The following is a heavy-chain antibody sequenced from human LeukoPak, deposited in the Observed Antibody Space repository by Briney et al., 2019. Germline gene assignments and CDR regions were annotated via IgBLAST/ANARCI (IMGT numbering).Heavy chain of an antibody. CDR2: ISSSSSYI. V-gene: IGHV3-21*01. CDR1: GFTFSSYW. D-gene: IGHD1-7*01. CDR3: ARDDRITGTTFPFDY. Sequence: GGSLRLSCAASGFTFSSYWMSWVRQAPGKGLEWVSSISSSSSYIYYADSVKGRFTISRDNAKNSLYLQMNSLRAEDTAVYYCARDDRITGTTFPFDYWGQGTLVTVSS. J-gene: IGHJ4*02.